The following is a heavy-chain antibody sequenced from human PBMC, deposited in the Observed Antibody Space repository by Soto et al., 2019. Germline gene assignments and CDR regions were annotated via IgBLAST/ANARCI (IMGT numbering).Heavy chain of an antibody. CDR1: GVIFSSYS. V-gene: IGHV3-48*01. D-gene: IGHD1-1*01. Sequence: HPGGSLRFSCAASGVIFSSYSRNCARQAPAKGLEWVSFITSSAGIIYYADSVKGRFTISRDNAKSSLYLQMNSLRAEDTAVYYCARATTAVERAFDIWGQGTMVTVSS. CDR2: ITSSAGII. CDR3: ARATTAVERAFDI. J-gene: IGHJ3*02.